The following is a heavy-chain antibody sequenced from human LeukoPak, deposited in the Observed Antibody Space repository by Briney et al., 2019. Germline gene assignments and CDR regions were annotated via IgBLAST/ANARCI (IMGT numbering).Heavy chain of an antibody. D-gene: IGHD3-9*01. CDR3: ARSGYFGYYYMDV. Sequence: GGSLRLSCAASGFTFDDYAMHWVRHAPGKGLEWVSGISWNSGSIGYADSVKGRFTISRDNAKNSLYLQMNSLRAEDTALYHCARSGYFGYYYMDVWGKGTTVTVSS. CDR1: GFTFDDYA. J-gene: IGHJ6*03. CDR2: ISWNSGSI. V-gene: IGHV3-9*01.